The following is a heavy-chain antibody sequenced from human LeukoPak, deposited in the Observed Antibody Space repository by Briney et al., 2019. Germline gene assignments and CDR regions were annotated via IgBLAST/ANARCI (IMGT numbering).Heavy chain of an antibody. J-gene: IGHJ4*02. Sequence: GGSLRLSCAASGFTFSSYEMNWVRQAPGKGLEWVSYISSSGSIIYYADSVKGRFTISRDNAKNSLYLQMNSLRAEDTAVYYCARDLGDIQLWSHWGQGTLVTVSS. D-gene: IGHD5-18*01. CDR2: ISSSGSII. CDR3: ARDLGDIQLWSH. V-gene: IGHV3-48*03. CDR1: GFTFSSYE.